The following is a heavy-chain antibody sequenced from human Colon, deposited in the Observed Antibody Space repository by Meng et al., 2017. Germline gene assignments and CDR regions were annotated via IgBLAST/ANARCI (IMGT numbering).Heavy chain of an antibody. V-gene: IGHV4-61*01. CDR2: ISYSGNS. J-gene: IGHJ4*02. CDR3: ATGPGYSSGLDS. Sequence: VQLQESGPGLVRPSETLSPTCTVSGGSLSSGNDYWSWIRQAPGKGLEWIGYISYSGNSLYNPSLKSRVDISTDTSRRQCSLKFNSVTAADTAIYYCATGPGYSSGLDSWGRGALVTVSS. D-gene: IGHD6-19*01. CDR1: GGSLSSGNDY.